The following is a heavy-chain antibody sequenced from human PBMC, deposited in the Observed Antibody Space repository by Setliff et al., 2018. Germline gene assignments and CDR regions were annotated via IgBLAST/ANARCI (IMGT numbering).Heavy chain of an antibody. J-gene: IGHJ4*02. CDR2: INPNRDDT. CDR3: ARDGSAFFYQN. Sequence: ASVKVSCKTSGGTFRSHDISWVRQAPGQGFEWLGWINPNRDDTKYAQKFQHRILMAKDTSLNTVYVELSSLRSDDTATYYCARDGSAFFYQNWGQGSLVTVSS. V-gene: IGHV1-2*02. D-gene: IGHD1-26*01. CDR1: GGTFRSHD.